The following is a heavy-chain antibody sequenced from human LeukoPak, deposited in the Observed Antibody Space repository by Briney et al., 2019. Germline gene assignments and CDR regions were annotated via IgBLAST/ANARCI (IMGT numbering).Heavy chain of an antibody. D-gene: IGHD3-3*01. CDR2: ISSSGGST. V-gene: IGHV3-23*01. CDR3: VKGGQRYDFWRFDY. J-gene: IGHJ4*02. CDR1: GVSFSDHA. Sequence: PGGSLTLSCAVSGVSFSDHAMNWVRLAPGAGLQWVSSISSSGGSTYYAASVKGRFSISRDNSKNTLSLQMNSQRAEDTALYYCVKGGQRYDFWRFDYWGQGSVVTVSS.